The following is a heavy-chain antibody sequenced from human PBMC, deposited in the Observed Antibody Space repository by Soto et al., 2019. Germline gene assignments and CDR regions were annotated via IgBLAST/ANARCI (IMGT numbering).Heavy chain of an antibody. CDR2: ISGSGGST. CDR3: AKEGGLARRIGVARRGIDY. J-gene: IGHJ4*02. Sequence: GGSLRLSCAASGFTFSSYAMSWVRQAPGKGLEWVSAISGSGGSTYYADSVKGRFTISRDNSKNTLYLQMNSLRAEDTAVYYCAKEGGLARRIGVARRGIDYWGQGTLVTVSS. CDR1: GFTFSSYA. D-gene: IGHD3-3*01. V-gene: IGHV3-23*01.